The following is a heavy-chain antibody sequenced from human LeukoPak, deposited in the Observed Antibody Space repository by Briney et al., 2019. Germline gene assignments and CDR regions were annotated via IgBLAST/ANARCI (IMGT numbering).Heavy chain of an antibody. CDR1: GGSISSYY. Sequence: SETLSLTCTVSGGSISSYYWSWTRQPPGKGLEWIGYIYYSGSTNYNPSLKSRVTISVDTSKKQFSLKLSSVTAADTAVYYCARHLPGYSNTWPGPWGQGNLVTVSS. J-gene: IGHJ5*02. CDR2: IYYSGST. D-gene: IGHD4-11*01. CDR3: ARHLPGYSNTWPGP. V-gene: IGHV4-59*08.